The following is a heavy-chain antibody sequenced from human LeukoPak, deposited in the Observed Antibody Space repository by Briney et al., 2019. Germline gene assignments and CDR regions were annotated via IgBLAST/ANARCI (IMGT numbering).Heavy chain of an antibody. CDR2: ISHDGNNK. CDR1: GFPFSDYG. Sequence: GGSLRLSCAASGFPFSDYGMYWVRQAPGKGLEWLAVISHDGNNKYYADSVKGRITISRDNSMNTLYLQMNSLRAEDTAVYYCAGPLGYYYDSSGNNWFDPWGQGTLVTVSS. D-gene: IGHD3-22*01. J-gene: IGHJ5*02. CDR3: AGPLGYYYDSSGNNWFDP. V-gene: IGHV3-30*03.